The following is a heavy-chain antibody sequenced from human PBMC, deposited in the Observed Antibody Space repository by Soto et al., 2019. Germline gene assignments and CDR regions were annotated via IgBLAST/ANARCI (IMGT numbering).Heavy chain of an antibody. V-gene: IGHV4-4*02. CDR2: MYPSGSS. Sequence: QAQLQESGPGLVKPSETLSLTCAVSGGSIDTPNWWSWYRRPPGKGLEWIGEMYPSGSSNRNPSLNSRVTISLDTSNNHFSLKLTSLTAADTAIYYCAREGFDHRTDSWGQGIPVTVSS. J-gene: IGHJ4*02. CDR3: AREGFDHRTDS. CDR1: GGSIDTPNW.